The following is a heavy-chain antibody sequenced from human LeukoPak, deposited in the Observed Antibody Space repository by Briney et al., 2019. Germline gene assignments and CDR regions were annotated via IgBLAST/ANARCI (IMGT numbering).Heavy chain of an antibody. CDR2: IYHSGST. V-gene: IGHV4-38-2*02. J-gene: IGHJ4*02. CDR3: ARHPVREGPFDY. D-gene: IGHD4-17*01. CDR1: GYSISSGYY. Sequence: SETLSLTCTVSGYSISSGYYWGWIRQPPGKGLEWIGSIYHSGSTYYNPSLKSRVTISVDTSKNQFSLELSSVTAADTAVYLCARHPVREGPFDYWGQGTLVTVSS.